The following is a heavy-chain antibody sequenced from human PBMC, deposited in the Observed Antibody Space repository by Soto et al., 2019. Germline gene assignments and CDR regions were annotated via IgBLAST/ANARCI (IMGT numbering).Heavy chain of an antibody. CDR2: IWYDGSNK. CDR3: ARGGGQVLMVYAPDYYYYGMDV. CDR1: GFTFSSYG. D-gene: IGHD2-8*01. J-gene: IGHJ6*02. V-gene: IGHV3-33*01. Sequence: QVQLVESGGGVVQPGRSLRLSCAASGFTFSSYGMHWVRQAPGKGLEWVAVIWYDGSNKYYADSVKGRFTISRDNSKNTLYLQMNGLAAQDTAVYYCARGGGQVLMVYAPDYYYYGMDVWGQGTTVTVSS.